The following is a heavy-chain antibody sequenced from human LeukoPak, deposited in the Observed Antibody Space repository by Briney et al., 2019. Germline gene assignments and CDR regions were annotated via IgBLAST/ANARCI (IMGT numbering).Heavy chain of an antibody. V-gene: IGHV3-30*18. J-gene: IGHJ4*02. CDR2: ISHDGSNK. Sequence: GGSLRLSCAAPGLTLSSYGMHWVRQAPGKGLEWLAVISHDGSNKYYADSVKGRFTISRDNAKNTLYLQMDSLSVEDTAVYYCAKLRGYYGSGQQITLDYWGQGTLVTVSS. D-gene: IGHD3-10*01. CDR1: GLTLSSYG. CDR3: AKLRGYYGSGQQITLDY.